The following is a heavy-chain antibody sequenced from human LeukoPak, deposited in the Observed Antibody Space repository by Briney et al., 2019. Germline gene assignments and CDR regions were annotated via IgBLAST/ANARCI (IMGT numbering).Heavy chain of an antibody. D-gene: IGHD3-10*01. Sequence: SETLSLTCTVSGGSISSYYWSWIRQPPGKGLEWIGYIYYSGSTNYNPSLKSRVTISVDTSKNQFSLKLSSVTAADTAVYYCAQERLWFGESRSNWSDPWGQGTLVTVSS. V-gene: IGHV4-59*01. CDR3: AQERLWFGESRSNWSDP. CDR2: IYYSGST. J-gene: IGHJ5*02. CDR1: GGSISSYY.